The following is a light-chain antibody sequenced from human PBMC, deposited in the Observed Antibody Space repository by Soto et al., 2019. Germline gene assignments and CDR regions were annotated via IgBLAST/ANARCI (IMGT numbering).Light chain of an antibody. Sequence: QSALTQPASVSGSPGQSITISCTGTSSDVGGYKYVSWYQQHRDKAPKLIIFEVSNRPSGISSRFSGSKSGNTASLTISGLQAEDEADYYCASYTSSSTSVIFGRGTKVTVL. CDR1: SSDVGGYKY. CDR2: EVS. J-gene: IGLJ2*01. V-gene: IGLV2-14*01. CDR3: ASYTSSSTSVI.